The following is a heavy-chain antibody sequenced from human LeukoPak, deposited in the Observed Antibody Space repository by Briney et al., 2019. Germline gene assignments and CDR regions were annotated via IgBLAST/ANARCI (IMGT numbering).Heavy chain of an antibody. CDR2: INQDGSEQ. CDR1: GFTFSNYW. V-gene: IGHV3-7*01. Sequence: GGSLRLSCAASGFTFSNYWMSWVRQAPGKGLEWVANINQDGSEQYFVDSVEGRFTISRDNAKNSLYLQMNSLRVEDTAVYYCARDWTYCTNDIYYRSSLDCWGQGTLVTVSS. J-gene: IGHJ4*02. D-gene: IGHD2-8*01. CDR3: ARDWTYCTNDIYYRSSLDC.